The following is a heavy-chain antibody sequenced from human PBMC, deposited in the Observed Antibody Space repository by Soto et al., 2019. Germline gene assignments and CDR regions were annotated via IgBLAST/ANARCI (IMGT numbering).Heavy chain of an antibody. CDR1: GFTFSSYG. D-gene: IGHD6-19*01. V-gene: IGHV3-33*01. CDR3: ARIGVGSGWDLDY. J-gene: IGHJ4*02. CDR2: IWYDGSNK. Sequence: PGGSLRLSCAASGFTFSSYGMHWVRQAPGKGLEWVAVIWYDGSNKYYADPVKGRFTISRDNSKNTLYLQMNSLRAEDTAVYYCARIGVGSGWDLDYWGQGTLVTVSS.